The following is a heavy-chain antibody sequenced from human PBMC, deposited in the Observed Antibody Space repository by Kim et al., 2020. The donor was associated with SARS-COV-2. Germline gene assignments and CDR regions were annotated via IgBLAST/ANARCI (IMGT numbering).Heavy chain of an antibody. V-gene: IGHV4-59*13. CDR2: IYYSGST. D-gene: IGHD3-9*01. CDR3: AREYYDILTGYYPYYFDY. J-gene: IGHJ4*02. CDR1: GGSLSSYY. Sequence: SETLSLTCTVSGGSLSSYYWSWIRQPPGKGLEWIGYIYYSGSTNYNPSLKSRVTISVDTSKNQFSLKLSSVTAADTAVYYCAREYYDILTGYYPYYFDYWGQGTLVTVSS.